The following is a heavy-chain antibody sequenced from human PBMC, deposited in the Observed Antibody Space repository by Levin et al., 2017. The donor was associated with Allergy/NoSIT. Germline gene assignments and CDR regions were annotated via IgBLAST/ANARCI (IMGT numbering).Heavy chain of an antibody. CDR2: VTWNSDNK. Sequence: GGSLRLSCTASGFTFDDYAMHWVRQVPGRGLEWLSGVTWNSDNKGYADSVKGRITISRDNAKNPLYLQMNSLTPEDTAFYYCAGLGAGLDYWGQGILVTVSS. CDR1: GFTFDDYA. D-gene: IGHD1-26*01. J-gene: IGHJ4*02. CDR3: AGLGAGLDY. V-gene: IGHV3-9*01.